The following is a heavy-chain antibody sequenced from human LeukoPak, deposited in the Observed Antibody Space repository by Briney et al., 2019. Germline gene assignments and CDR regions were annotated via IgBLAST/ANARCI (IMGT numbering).Heavy chain of an antibody. J-gene: IGHJ4*02. CDR1: GGSIGSSSYY. D-gene: IGHD6-19*01. Sequence: SETLSLTCTVSGGSIGSSSYYWGWIRQPPGKGLEWIGSIYYSGSTYYNPSLKSRVTISVDTSKNQLSLKLSSVTAADTAVYYCARDVAASIDYWGQGTLVTVSS. CDR3: ARDVAASIDY. CDR2: IYYSGST. V-gene: IGHV4-39*07.